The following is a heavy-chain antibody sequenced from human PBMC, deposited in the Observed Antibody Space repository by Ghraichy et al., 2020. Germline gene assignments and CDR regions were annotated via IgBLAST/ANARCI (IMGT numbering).Heavy chain of an antibody. D-gene: IGHD3-10*01. J-gene: IGHJ4*02. Sequence: GGSLRLSCAASGFSVSNYAMSWVRQAPGKGLEWVSIISGSGDYYADSVKGRFTISRDNSKNTLYLQMNSLRVEDAALYYCTKDGLWGNYYWDYWGQGTLVTVSS. V-gene: IGHV3-23*01. CDR1: GFSVSNYA. CDR2: ISGSGD. CDR3: TKDGLWGNYYWDY.